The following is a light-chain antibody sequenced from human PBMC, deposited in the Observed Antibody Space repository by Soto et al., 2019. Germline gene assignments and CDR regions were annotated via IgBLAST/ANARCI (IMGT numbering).Light chain of an antibody. CDR3: QQHAYSPHT. J-gene: IGKJ5*01. Sequence: EIVLTQSPGTLSLSPGERATLSCRASQSVGNNYLAWYQQKPGQAPRLLIYVASSRATGIPDRFSGSGSGTDFTLTISRLEPEDFAMYYCQQHAYSPHTFGQGTRLEIK. CDR2: VAS. V-gene: IGKV3-20*01. CDR1: QSVGNNY.